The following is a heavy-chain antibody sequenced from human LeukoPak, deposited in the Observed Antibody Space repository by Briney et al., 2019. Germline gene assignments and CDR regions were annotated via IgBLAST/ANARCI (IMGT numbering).Heavy chain of an antibody. V-gene: IGHV3-21*01. Sequence: MSGGSLRLSCAASGFTFSSYSMNWVRQAPGKGLEWVSSISSSSSYIYYADSVKGRFTISRDNAKNSLYLQMNSLRAEDTAVYYCARVGGVVVTAIDYWGQGTLVTVSS. J-gene: IGHJ4*02. D-gene: IGHD2-21*02. CDR3: ARVGGVVVTAIDY. CDR1: GFTFSSYS. CDR2: ISSSSSYI.